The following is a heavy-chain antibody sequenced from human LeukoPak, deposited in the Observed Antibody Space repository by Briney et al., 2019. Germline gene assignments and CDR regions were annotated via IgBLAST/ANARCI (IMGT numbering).Heavy chain of an antibody. CDR3: ARDFGGGSTAMDAGDAFDI. J-gene: IGHJ3*02. V-gene: IGHV5-51*01. D-gene: IGHD5-18*01. CDR2: IYPGDSDT. Sequence: GESLKISCKGSGYSFTSYWIGWVRQMPGKGLEWMGIIYPGDSDTRYSPSFQGQVTISVDKSISTAYLQWSSLKASDTAMYYCARDFGGGSTAMDAGDAFDIWGQGTMVTVSS. CDR1: GYSFTSYW.